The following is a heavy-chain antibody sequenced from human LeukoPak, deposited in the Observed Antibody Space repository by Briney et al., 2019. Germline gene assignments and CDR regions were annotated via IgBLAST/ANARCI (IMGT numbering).Heavy chain of an antibody. CDR3: ARERGGDYSDAFDI. CDR2: IYYSGST. J-gene: IGHJ3*02. CDR1: GGSISSYY. D-gene: IGHD4-11*01. V-gene: IGHV4-59*01. Sequence: PPETLSLTCSVSGGSISSYYWSWIRQPPGKGLEWIGYIYYSGSTSYNPSLKSRVTISVDTSKNQFSLKLSSVTAADTAVYYCARERGGDYSDAFDIWGQGTMVTVSS.